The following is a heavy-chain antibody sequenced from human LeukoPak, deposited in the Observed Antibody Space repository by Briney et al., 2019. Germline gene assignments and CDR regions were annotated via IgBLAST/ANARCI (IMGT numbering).Heavy chain of an antibody. CDR1: GYNFTSYW. CDR3: ARRKITKELDY. D-gene: IGHD3-10*01. CDR2: IYPGDSDT. V-gene: IGHV5-51*01. J-gene: IGHJ4*02. Sequence: GESLQISCKGSGYNFTSYWIGWVRQLPGQGLVWMGIIYPGDSDTRYSPSFQGQVTISADTSLNTSYLQRGSLKASDTAAYYCARRKITKELDYWGQGTLVSVSS.